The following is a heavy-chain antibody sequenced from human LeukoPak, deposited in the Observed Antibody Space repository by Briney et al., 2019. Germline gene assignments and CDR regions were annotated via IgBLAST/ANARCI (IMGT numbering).Heavy chain of an antibody. CDR1: GYTLTELS. D-gene: IGHD3-3*01. V-gene: IGHV1-24*01. Sequence: ASVKVSCKVSGYTLTELSMHWVRQAPGKGLEWMGGFYPEDGETIYAQKFQGRVTMTEDTSTDTAYMELSSLRSEDTAVYYCATISDFWSKPHDAFDIWGQGTMVTVSS. CDR2: FYPEDGET. CDR3: ATISDFWSKPHDAFDI. J-gene: IGHJ3*02.